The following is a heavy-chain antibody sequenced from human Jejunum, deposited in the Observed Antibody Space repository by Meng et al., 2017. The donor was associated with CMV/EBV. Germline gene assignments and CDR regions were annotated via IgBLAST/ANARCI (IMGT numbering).Heavy chain of an antibody. CDR3: ARDFTGSSYVTYYYYPMDV. V-gene: IGHV3-53*01. Sequence: VSSNVFSWVRQAPGKGLEWVSVIYSSGTTYYTESVNGRFTISRDNAKNSLYLEMSNLRAEDTAVYYCARDFTGSSYVTYYYYPMDVWGQGTMVTVSS. CDR2: IYSSGTT. D-gene: IGHD6-6*01. J-gene: IGHJ6*02. CDR1: VSSNV.